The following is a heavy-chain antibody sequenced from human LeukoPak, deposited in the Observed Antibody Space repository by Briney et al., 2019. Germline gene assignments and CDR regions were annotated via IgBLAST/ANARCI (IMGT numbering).Heavy chain of an antibody. D-gene: IGHD3-9*01. Sequence: GASVKVSCKASGYTFTGYYMHWVRQAPGQGLEWMGWINPNSGGTNYAQKFQGRVTMTRDTSISTAYMELSRLRSDDTAVYYCARSIVRAGYYQGYAFDIWGQGTMVTVSS. J-gene: IGHJ3*02. V-gene: IGHV1-2*02. CDR2: INPNSGGT. CDR3: ARSIVRAGYYQGYAFDI. CDR1: GYTFTGYY.